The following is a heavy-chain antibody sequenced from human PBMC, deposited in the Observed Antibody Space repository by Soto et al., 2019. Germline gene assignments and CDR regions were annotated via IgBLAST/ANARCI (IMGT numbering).Heavy chain of an antibody. D-gene: IGHD6-13*01. Sequence: ASVKVSCKASGYIFSNYGISWVRQAPGQGLEWMGWISTYNANTYYAQKFQGRVTMTTDTSTSTAYMELRSLRSDDTAVFYCARERDGSSWSSAEALQYWGQGTLVTVSS. V-gene: IGHV1-18*01. CDR1: GYIFSNYG. J-gene: IGHJ1*01. CDR3: ARERDGSSWSSAEALQY. CDR2: ISTYNANT.